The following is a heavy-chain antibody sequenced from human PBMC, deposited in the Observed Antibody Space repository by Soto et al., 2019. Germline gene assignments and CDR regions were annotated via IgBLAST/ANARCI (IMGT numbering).Heavy chain of an antibody. D-gene: IGHD4-4*01. Sequence: SETLSLTCAVYGGSFSGYYWSWIRQPPGKGLEWIGEINHSGSTNYNTSLKSRVTISVDTSKNQFSLKLSSVTAADTAVYYCARLRITVPPNYYYYYGVDVWGQGTTVTVSS. CDR1: GGSFSGYY. V-gene: IGHV4-34*01. CDR2: INHSGST. CDR3: ARLRITVPPNYYYYYGVDV. J-gene: IGHJ6*02.